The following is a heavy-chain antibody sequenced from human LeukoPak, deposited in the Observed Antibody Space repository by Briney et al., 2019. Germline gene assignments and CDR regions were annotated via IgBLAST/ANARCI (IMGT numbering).Heavy chain of an antibody. J-gene: IGHJ4*02. V-gene: IGHV3-15*07. CDR1: GYTFSMAW. CDR2: IKSKTDGGTT. CDR3: SNPEDSGYDFYF. Sequence: GGSLRLSCAPSGYTFSMAWIYWVRQAPGKGLEWVGRIKSKTDGGTTDYAAPVKGRFTISKDDSKNTLFLQMNSRKTEDTATYYASNPEDSGYDFYFWGQGTLVTVSS. D-gene: IGHD5-12*01.